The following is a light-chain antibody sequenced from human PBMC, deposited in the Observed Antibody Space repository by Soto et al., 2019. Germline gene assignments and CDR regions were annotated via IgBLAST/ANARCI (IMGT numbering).Light chain of an antibody. CDR2: EVN. J-gene: IGLJ2*01. V-gene: IGLV2-8*01. CDR1: SSDVGSYDY. Sequence: QSVLTQPPSASGSPGQSVTISCTGTSSDVGSYDYVSWYQQHPGKAPKLLIYEVNKRPSGVPDRFSGSKSGNTASLTVSGLQAEDEADYYCLSYPGSHNLVFGGGTKLTVL. CDR3: LSYPGSHNLV.